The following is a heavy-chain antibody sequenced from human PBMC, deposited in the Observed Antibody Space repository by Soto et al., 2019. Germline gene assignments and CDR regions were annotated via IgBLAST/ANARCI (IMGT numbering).Heavy chain of an antibody. J-gene: IGHJ6*02. CDR2: ISHDGGT. V-gene: IGHV4-34*02. CDR3: ARGQLVWYGDLTPYYRDMDV. D-gene: IGHD3-10*01. CDR1: GGSFDDFY. Sequence: QVHLQQWGAGLLRPSETLSLTCAFDGGSFDDFYWSWVRQSPGKGLEWVGEISHDGGTNYSPSLASRISISAYTSKIQCSLHLMSDTAADRGLYYCARGQLVWYGDLTPYYRDMDVWGQGTTVTVSS.